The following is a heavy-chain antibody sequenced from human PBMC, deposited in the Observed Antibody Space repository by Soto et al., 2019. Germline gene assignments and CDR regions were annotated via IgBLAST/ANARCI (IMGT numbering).Heavy chain of an antibody. CDR2: ISSSSSYI. D-gene: IGHD2-15*01. CDR3: ARATDIVVVVAAGPFDY. V-gene: IGHV3-21*01. J-gene: IGHJ4*02. Sequence: PGGSLRLSCAASGFTFSSYSMNWVRQAPGKGLEWVSSISSSSSYIYYADSVKGRFTISRDNAKNSLYLQMNSLRAEDTAVYYCARATDIVVVVAAGPFDYWGQGTLVTVSS. CDR1: GFTFSSYS.